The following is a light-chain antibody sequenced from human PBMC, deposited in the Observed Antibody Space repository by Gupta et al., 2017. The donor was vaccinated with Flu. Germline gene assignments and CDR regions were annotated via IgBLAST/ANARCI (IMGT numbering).Light chain of an antibody. CDR2: EVI. V-gene: IGLV2-14*01. J-gene: IGLJ3*02. Sequence: QSALTQPASVPGSPGQSIPISCTGTSSDVGGYNYVSWYQHHPGKAPKLMIYEVINRPSGVSNRFSGSKSGNTASLTISGLQAEDEADYYCSSYTSSNSLEFGGGTKLTVL. CDR3: SSYTSSNSLE. CDR1: SSDVGGYNY.